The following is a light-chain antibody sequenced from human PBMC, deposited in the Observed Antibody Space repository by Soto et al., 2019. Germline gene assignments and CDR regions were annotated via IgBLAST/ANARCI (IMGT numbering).Light chain of an antibody. CDR1: QSVSAY. CDR3: QQYNNWPRT. J-gene: IGKJ1*01. Sequence: EILMTQSPGTLSVSPGERATLSCRASQSVSAYLAWYQQKPGQAPRLLIYGASTRATGIPDRFSGSGSGTDFTLTINSLQSEDFAVYYCQQYNNWPRTFGQGTKVDIK. CDR2: GAS. V-gene: IGKV3-15*01.